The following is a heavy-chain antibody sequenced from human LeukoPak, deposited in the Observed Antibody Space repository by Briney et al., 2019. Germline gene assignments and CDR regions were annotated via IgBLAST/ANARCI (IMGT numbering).Heavy chain of an antibody. CDR2: IYYGGTT. CDR1: GGSISSNSHF. Sequence: SETLSLTCTVSGGSISSNSHFWGWIRQPPGKGLEWIGSIYYGGTTFYNPSLKSRVTISVDTSKNQFSLKLSSVTVAETALYYCARLPVTTSYSMDVWGQGTTVTVSS. CDR3: ARLPVTTSYSMDV. D-gene: IGHD4-17*01. J-gene: IGHJ6*02. V-gene: IGHV4-39*01.